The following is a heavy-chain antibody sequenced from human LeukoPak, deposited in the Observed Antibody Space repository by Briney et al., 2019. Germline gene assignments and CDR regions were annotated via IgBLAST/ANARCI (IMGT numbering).Heavy chain of an antibody. CDR3: AGQKTSYYYGSGSYYSRFDP. CDR2: IYYSGST. J-gene: IGHJ5*02. CDR1: GGSTSSSSYY. D-gene: IGHD3-10*01. V-gene: IGHV4-39*01. Sequence: SETLSLTCTVSGGSTSSSSYYWGWIRQPPGNGLEWIGTIYYSGSTYYNPSRKSRLTISVATSKNPFSLKLSSVTAADTAVYYCAGQKTSYYYGSGSYYSRFDPWGQGNLVTVSS.